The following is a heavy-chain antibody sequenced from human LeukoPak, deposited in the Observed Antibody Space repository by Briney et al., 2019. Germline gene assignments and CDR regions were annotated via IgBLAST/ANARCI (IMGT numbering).Heavy chain of an antibody. CDR1: GGSISSGSYY. D-gene: IGHD3-9*01. V-gene: IGHV4-39*07. J-gene: IGHJ4*02. CDR2: IYHSGST. CDR3: ARVGVGTYYDISTGYIHFDY. Sequence: SETLSLTCTVSGGSISSGSYYWGWIRQPPGKGLEWIGSIYHSGSTYYNPSLKSRVTISVDTSKNQFSLKLSSVTAADTAVYYCARVGVGTYYDISTGYIHFDYWGQGTLVTVSS.